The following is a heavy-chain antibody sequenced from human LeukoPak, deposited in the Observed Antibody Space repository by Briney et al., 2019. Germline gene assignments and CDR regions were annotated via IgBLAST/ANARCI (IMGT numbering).Heavy chain of an antibody. V-gene: IGHV1-2*02. CDR2: INPNSGGT. J-gene: IGHJ5*02. Sequence: ASVKVSCKASGGTFSSYAISWVRQAPGQGLEWMGWINPNSGGTNYAQKFQGRVTMTRDTSISTAYMELSRLRSDDTAVYYCASTMIRRWFDPWGQGTLVTVSS. CDR1: GGTFSSYA. CDR3: ASTMIRRWFDP. D-gene: IGHD3-16*01.